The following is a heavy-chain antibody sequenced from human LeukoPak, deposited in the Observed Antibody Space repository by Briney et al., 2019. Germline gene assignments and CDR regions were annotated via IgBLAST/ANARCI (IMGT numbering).Heavy chain of an antibody. CDR3: ATIYSGSYAY. CDR1: GYTFTSND. CDR2: MNPNSGNT. J-gene: IGHJ4*02. D-gene: IGHD1-26*01. Sequence: ASVKLSCKASGYTFTSNDINWVRQATGQGLEWMGWMNPNSGNTGYAQKFQGRVTMTRNTSISTPYMELSSLRSEDTAVYYCATIYSGSYAYWGQGTLVTDSS. V-gene: IGHV1-8*01.